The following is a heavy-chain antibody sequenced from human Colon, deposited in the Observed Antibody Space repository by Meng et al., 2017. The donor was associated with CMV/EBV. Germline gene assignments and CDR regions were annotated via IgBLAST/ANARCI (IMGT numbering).Heavy chain of an antibody. Sequence: LSLTCAASGFTFSNAWMSWVRQAPGKGLEWVGRIKSKTDGGTTDYAAPVKGRFTISRDDSKNTLYLQMNSLKTEDTAVYYCTTDPAGYGSGSYYVYYYYYGMDVWGQGTTVTVSS. CDR2: IKSKTDGGTT. J-gene: IGHJ6*02. CDR3: TTDPAGYGSGSYYVYYYYYGMDV. D-gene: IGHD3-10*01. V-gene: IGHV3-15*01. CDR1: GFTFSNAW.